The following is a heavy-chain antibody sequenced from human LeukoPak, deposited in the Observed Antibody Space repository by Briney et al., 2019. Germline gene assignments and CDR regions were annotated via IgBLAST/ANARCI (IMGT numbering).Heavy chain of an antibody. CDR2: ISGSGGST. CDR3: ARVTQASSAFDI. J-gene: IGHJ3*02. CDR1: GFTFSSYA. Sequence: GGSLRLSCAASGFTFSSYAMSWVRQAPGKGLEWVSAISGSGGSTYYADSVKGRFTISRDNSKNTLYLQMNSLRAEDTAVYYCARVTQASSAFDIWGQGTMVTVSS. V-gene: IGHV3-23*01.